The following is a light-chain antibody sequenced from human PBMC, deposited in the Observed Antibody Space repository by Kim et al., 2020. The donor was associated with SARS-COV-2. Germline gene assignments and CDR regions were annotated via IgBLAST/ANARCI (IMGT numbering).Light chain of an antibody. J-gene: IGKJ2*03. CDR1: QTVLYNSNNKND. CDR2: WAS. Sequence: RATRNGKSSQTVLYNSNNKNDLAWYQQKPGQAPKLLIYWASIRESGVSDRFSGSGAETDFTLTISSLQAEDVAVYYCQQDYSTPPSFGQGTKLEI. V-gene: IGKV4-1*01. CDR3: QQDYSTPPS.